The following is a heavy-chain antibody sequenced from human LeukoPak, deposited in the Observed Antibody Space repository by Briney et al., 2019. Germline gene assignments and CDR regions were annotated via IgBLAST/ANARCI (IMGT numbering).Heavy chain of an antibody. V-gene: IGHV3-30*18. CDR1: GFTFSSYG. CDR3: AKDLYSSSLYYFDY. J-gene: IGHJ4*02. CDR2: ISYDGSDK. D-gene: IGHD6-13*01. Sequence: GSLRLSCAASGFTFSSYGMHWVRQAPGKGLEWVAVISYDGSDKYYADSVKGRFTISRDNSKNTLYLQMNSLRAEDTAVYYCAKDLYSSSLYYFDYWGQGTLVTVSS.